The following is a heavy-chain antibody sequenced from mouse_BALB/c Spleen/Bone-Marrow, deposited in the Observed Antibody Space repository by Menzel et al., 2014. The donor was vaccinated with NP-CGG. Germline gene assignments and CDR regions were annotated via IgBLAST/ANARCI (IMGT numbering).Heavy chain of an antibody. J-gene: IGHJ1*01. V-gene: IGHV1-80*01. CDR2: IYPGDGDS. D-gene: IGHD2-3*01. CDR3: ARLDDGYWYCDV. Sequence: QVQLQQPGAELVRPGSSVKIPCKASGYAFSSYWMNWVKQRPGQGLEWIGQIYPGDGDSNYNGKFKGKATLTADKSSSTAYMQLNSLTSEDSAVYFCARLDDGYWYCDVWGAGTTVTGSS. CDR1: GYAFSSYW.